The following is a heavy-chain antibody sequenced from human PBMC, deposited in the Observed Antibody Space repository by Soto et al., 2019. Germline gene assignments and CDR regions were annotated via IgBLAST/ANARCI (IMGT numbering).Heavy chain of an antibody. CDR2: IDWDDDK. Sequence: SGPTLVNPTQTLTLTFTFSVFSLNTNGMSVSWIRQPPGKALEWLARIDWDDDKYYSTSLKTRLTIPKDTSKNQVVLTLTNMDPVDTATYYCARYLDSIDYWGQGTLVTVSS. CDR3: ARYLDSIDY. J-gene: IGHJ4*02. CDR1: VFSLNTNGMS. V-gene: IGHV2-70*11.